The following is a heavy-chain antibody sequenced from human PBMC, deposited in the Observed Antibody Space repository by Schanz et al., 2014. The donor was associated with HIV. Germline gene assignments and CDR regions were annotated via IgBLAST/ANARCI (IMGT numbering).Heavy chain of an antibody. J-gene: IGHJ4*02. CDR2: ISHNGNND. CDR1: GFTFSTND. D-gene: IGHD3-16*01. V-gene: IGHV3-30*03. Sequence: QVQLVESGGGVVQPGRSLRLSCAASGFTFSTNDMHWVRQVPGKGLEWVAVISHNGNNDYYAESVKGRFTISRDNSKNTLYLQMNSLRAEDTAVYYCARALGRFRLYHLDYWGQGTLVTVSS. CDR3: ARALGRFRLYHLDY.